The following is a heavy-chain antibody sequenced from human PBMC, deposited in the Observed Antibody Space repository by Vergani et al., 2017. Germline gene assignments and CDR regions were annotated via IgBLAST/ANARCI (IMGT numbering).Heavy chain of an antibody. CDR2: IYPGDSDP. D-gene: IGHD6-19*01. CDR3: ARHFRSHFRAKYSSGWYFDY. J-gene: IGHJ4*02. CDR1: GYSFTSYW. Sequence: EVQLVQSGAEVKKPGESLKISCKGSGYSFTSYWIGWVRQMPGKGLEWMGIIYPGDSDPRYSPSFQGQVTISADKSISPAYLQWSSLKASYTAIYYCARHFRSHFRAKYSSGWYFDYWGQGTLVTVSS. V-gene: IGHV5-51*01.